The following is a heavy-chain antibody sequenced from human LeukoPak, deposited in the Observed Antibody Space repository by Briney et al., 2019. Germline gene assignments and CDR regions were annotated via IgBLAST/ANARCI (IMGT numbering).Heavy chain of an antibody. CDR1: GFTFSSYW. D-gene: IGHD6-13*01. Sequence: GSLRPSCAASGFTFSSYWMSWVRQAPGKGREWVANIKQDGSEKYYVDSVKGRFTISRDNAKNSLCLQMICLRPEDPAVYYCAREGKIAAAGSIDYYYGMDVWGQGTTVTVSS. CDR2: IKQDGSEK. V-gene: IGHV3-7*01. CDR3: AREGKIAAAGSIDYYYGMDV. J-gene: IGHJ6*02.